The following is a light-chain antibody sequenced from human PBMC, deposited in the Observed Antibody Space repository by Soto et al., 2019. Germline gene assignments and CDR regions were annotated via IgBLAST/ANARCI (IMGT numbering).Light chain of an antibody. Sequence: DLVMTQTPLSLSVTPGQPASISCKSSQSLLHSDGKTYLYWYLQKPGQPPQLLIYEVANRLSGVXAXXSGSGSGTDFTLKISRVEAEDFGAYYCKQRIQLPITFGRGTKVEIK. CDR1: QSLLHSDGKTY. J-gene: IGKJ4*01. CDR2: EVA. CDR3: KQRIQLPIT. V-gene: IGKV2D-29*01.